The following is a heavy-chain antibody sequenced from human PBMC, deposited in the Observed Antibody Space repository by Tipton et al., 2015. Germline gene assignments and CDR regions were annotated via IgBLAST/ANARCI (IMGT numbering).Heavy chain of an antibody. D-gene: IGHD6-19*01. CDR2: IFHSGST. V-gene: IGHV4-61*01. CDR3: ARTQGGVAVAGAGKYYFDY. CDR1: GGSVTSNNYF. J-gene: IGHJ4*02. Sequence: TLSLTCSVSGGSVTSNNYFWSWIRQPPGKGLEWIGYIFHSGSTSYNPSLRSRVFISIDTSKNQFSLKLNSVTAADTAVYYCARTQGGVAVAGAGKYYFDYWGQGTLVTVSS.